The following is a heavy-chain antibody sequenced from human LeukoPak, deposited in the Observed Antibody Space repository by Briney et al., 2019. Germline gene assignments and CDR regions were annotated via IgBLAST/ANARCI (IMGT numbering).Heavy chain of an antibody. V-gene: IGHV4-61*01. CDR3: ARDPGYCSGGRCGNFDY. D-gene: IGHD2-15*01. CDR2: MYYSGST. Sequence: SETLSLTCTVSGGSVSSASNYWSWIRQPPGKGLEWIGYMYYSGSTSYNPSLKSRVTISADTSKNQFSLKLSSVTAADTAVYYCARDPGYCSGGRCGNFDYWAQGNLVTVSS. J-gene: IGHJ4*02. CDR1: GGSVSSASNY.